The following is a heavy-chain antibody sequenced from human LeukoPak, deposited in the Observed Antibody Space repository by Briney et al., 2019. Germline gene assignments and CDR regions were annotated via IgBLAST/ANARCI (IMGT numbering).Heavy chain of an antibody. V-gene: IGHV4-39*01. Sequence: SETLSLTCTVSGGSISSSDYYWGWIRQPPGKGLEWIGSIYYGGSTYYNPSLKSRVTISVDTSMDQFSLKLSFVTTADTAVYYCARALGYCSGGSCTRGYNWFDPWGQGTLVTVPS. J-gene: IGHJ5*02. D-gene: IGHD2-15*01. CDR2: IYYGGST. CDR3: ARALGYCSGGSCTRGYNWFDP. CDR1: GGSISSSDYY.